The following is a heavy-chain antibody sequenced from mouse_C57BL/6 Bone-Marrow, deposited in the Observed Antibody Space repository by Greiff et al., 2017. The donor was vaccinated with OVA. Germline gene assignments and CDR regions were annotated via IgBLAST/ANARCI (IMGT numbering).Heavy chain of an antibody. V-gene: IGHV5-4*01. J-gene: IGHJ3*01. D-gene: IGHD1-1*01. CDR2: ISDGGSYT. CDR1: GFTFSSYA. CDR3: ARDPSVTTVVATGRWFAY. Sequence: EVQLVEPGGGLVKPGGSLKLSCAASGFTFSSYAMSWVRQTPEKRLEWVATISDGGSYTYYTDNVKGGFTISRDNAKNNLSLQMSHLKSEDTAMYYCARDPSVTTVVATGRWFAYWGQGTLVTVSA.